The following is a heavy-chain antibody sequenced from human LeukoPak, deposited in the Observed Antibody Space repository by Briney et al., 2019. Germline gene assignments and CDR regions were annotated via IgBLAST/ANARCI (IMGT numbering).Heavy chain of an antibody. CDR2: ISPYNGNT. CDR3: ARGTSGSYHSN. V-gene: IGHV1-18*01. D-gene: IGHD1-26*01. Sequence: ASVKVSCKASGYTFTSNGINWVRQAPGQGLEWMGWISPYNGNTKYAQKVQARVTMTTDTSASTAYMDLRSLRTGDTAVYYCARGTSGSYHSNWGQGTLVTVSS. CDR1: GYTFTSNG. J-gene: IGHJ4*02.